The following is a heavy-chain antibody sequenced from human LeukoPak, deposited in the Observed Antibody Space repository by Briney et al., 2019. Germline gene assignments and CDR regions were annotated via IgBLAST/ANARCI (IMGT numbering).Heavy chain of an antibody. CDR3: ARDRRGYGDLDY. CDR2: IYYTGST. J-gene: IGHJ4*02. D-gene: IGHD4-17*01. CDR1: GGSISSGGYY. V-gene: IGHV4-30-4*08. Sequence: SETLSLTCTVSGGSISSGGYYWSWIRQPPGKGLEWIGYIYYTGSTYDNPSLKSRLTMSVDTSKNQFSLKLTSVTAADTAVYCCARDRRGYGDLDYWGRGTLVTVS.